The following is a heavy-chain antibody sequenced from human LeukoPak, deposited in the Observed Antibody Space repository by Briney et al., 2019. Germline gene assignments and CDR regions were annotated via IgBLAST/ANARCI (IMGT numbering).Heavy chain of an antibody. V-gene: IGHV3-23*01. Sequence: ETLSLTCTVSGGSISSSGYYWGWNRQPPGKGLEWVSAISGSGGSTYYADSVKGRFTISRDNSKNTLYLQMNSLRAEDTAVYYCAKDSWDYCSGGSCYSPLSDYWGQGTLVTVSS. J-gene: IGHJ4*02. CDR1: GGSISSSGYY. CDR3: AKDSWDYCSGGSCYSPLSDY. CDR2: ISGSGGST. D-gene: IGHD2-15*01.